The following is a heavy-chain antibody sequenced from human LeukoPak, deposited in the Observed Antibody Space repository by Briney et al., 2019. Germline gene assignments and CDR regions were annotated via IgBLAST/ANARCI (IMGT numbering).Heavy chain of an antibody. CDR3: ARQPARWEPFDY. J-gene: IGHJ4*02. CDR2: IYYSGST. Sequence: SETLSLTCTVSGGSISSYYWSWIRQPPGKGLEWIGYIYYSGSTNYNPSHKSRVTISVDTSKNQFSLKLSSVTAADTAVYYCARQPARWEPFDYWGQGTLVTVSS. D-gene: IGHD1-26*01. CDR1: GGSISSYY. V-gene: IGHV4-59*01.